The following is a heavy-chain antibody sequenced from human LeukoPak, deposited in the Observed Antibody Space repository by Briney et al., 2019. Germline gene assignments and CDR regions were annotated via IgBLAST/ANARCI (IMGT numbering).Heavy chain of an antibody. V-gene: IGHV4-4*02. J-gene: IGHJ4*02. CDR1: GGSINSSNW. CDR3: ARAPRDYDFWSGSFDF. CDR2: IYHSGST. Sequence: TSGTLSLTCAVSGGSINSSNWWSWVRQPPGKGLEWIGEIYHSGSTNYNPSLKSRVTISVDMSKNHFSLKLNSVTAADTAVYYCARAPRDYDFWSGSFDFWGQGTLVTVSS. D-gene: IGHD3-3*01.